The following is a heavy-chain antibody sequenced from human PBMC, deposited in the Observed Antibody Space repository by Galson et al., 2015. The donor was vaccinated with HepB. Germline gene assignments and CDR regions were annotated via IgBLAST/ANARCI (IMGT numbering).Heavy chain of an antibody. Sequence: QSGAEVKKPGESLGISCKGSGYSFTSYWISWVRQMPGKGLEWMGRIDPSDSYTNYSPSFQGHVTISADKSISTAYLQWSSLKASDTATYYCARRESYGSGSYYKGFSWFDPWGQGTLVTVSS. CDR3: ARRESYGSGSYYKGFSWFDP. D-gene: IGHD3-10*01. CDR1: GYSFTSYW. J-gene: IGHJ5*02. CDR2: IDPSDSYT. V-gene: IGHV5-10-1*01.